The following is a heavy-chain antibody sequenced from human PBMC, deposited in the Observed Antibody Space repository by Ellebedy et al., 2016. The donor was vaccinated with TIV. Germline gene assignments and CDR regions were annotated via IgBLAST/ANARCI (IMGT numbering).Heavy chain of an antibody. CDR1: GASISNNDFY. Sequence: SETLSLTXTVSGASISNNDFYWGWVRQPPGKALEWIAIIYHTGDTSYNPSLKSRVSMSVDTSRNQFSVRLGSVTATDTAVYYCARIGGQMRGTSWFNPWGQGIRVTVSS. CDR2: IYHTGDT. CDR3: ARIGGQMRGTSWFNP. J-gene: IGHJ5*02. D-gene: IGHD3-16*01. V-gene: IGHV4-39*01.